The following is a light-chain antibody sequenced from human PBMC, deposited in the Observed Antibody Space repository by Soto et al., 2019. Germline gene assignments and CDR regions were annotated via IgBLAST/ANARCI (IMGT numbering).Light chain of an antibody. CDR2: KES. J-gene: IGKJ1*01. Sequence: DIQMTQSTSTLSASVGYRVTITCRTSQSISSWLAWYQQKPGKAPKILIYKESSLESGVPSRFSGSRSGTDLTLTISSLQPEDVAIYYCQQAYSPPWTFGQGTKVDIK. V-gene: IGKV1-5*03. CDR3: QQAYSPPWT. CDR1: QSISSW.